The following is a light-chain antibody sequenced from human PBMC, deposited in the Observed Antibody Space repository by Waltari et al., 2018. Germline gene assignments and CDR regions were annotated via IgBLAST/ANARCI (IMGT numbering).Light chain of an antibody. CDR3: QQSFSTPFMYT. J-gene: IGKJ2*01. CDR2: SAS. V-gene: IGKV1-39*01. Sequence: DVQLTQSTSSLSASVGDRVTITCRAGQSIANYLNWYQQKPGKAPKLLIYSASNLQIGVPSRFSGSGSGTDFTLTINGLQPEDFATYYCQQSFSTPFMYTFGQGTKLEI. CDR1: QSIANY.